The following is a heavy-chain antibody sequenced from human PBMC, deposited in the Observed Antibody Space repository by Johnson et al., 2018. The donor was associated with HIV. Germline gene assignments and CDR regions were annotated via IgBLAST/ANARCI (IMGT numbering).Heavy chain of an antibody. D-gene: IGHD2/OR15-2a*01. J-gene: IGHJ3*02. V-gene: IGHV3-74*01. Sequence: VQLVESGGGVVQPGRSLRLSCAASGFTFSRYDMHWVRQAPGKGLVWVSRINSDGSSTSYADSVKGRFTISRDNAKNTLYLQMNSLRAGDTAVYYCARDRSKGGAFDIWGQGTMVTVSS. CDR3: ARDRSKGGAFDI. CDR1: GFTFSRYD. CDR2: INSDGSST.